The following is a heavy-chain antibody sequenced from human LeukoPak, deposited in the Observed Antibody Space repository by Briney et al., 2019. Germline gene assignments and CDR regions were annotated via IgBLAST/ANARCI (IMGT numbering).Heavy chain of an antibody. Sequence: SVKVSCKASGGTFSSCAISWVRQAPGQGLEWMGGIIPTFGTANYAQKYQGRVKITTDGSTSTAYMELSSLRSEDTAVYYCARVTFRWQFGGYYYYYYMDVWGKGTTVTVSS. CDR3: ARVTFRWQFGGYYYYYYMDV. V-gene: IGHV1-69*05. CDR1: GGTFSSCA. CDR2: IIPTFGTA. D-gene: IGHD3-16*01. J-gene: IGHJ6*03.